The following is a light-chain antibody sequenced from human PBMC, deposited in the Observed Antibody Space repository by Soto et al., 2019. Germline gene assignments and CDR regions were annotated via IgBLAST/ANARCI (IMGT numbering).Light chain of an antibody. Sequence: DLQLTQSPSCLAESVGHRFSITCPASQDIKKYLNWYQQKKGQAPKLLIYDASDLETGVPSRFSGSGSGTDFTFTINSMKAEDIETYYCQQYDNLTLTFGGGTQVDIK. CDR1: QDIKKY. J-gene: IGKJ4*01. V-gene: IGKV1-33*01. CDR3: QQYDNLTLT. CDR2: DAS.